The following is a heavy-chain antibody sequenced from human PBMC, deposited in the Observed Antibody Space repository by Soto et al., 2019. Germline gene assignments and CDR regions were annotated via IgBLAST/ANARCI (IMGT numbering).Heavy chain of an antibody. J-gene: IGHJ6*02. V-gene: IGHV1-18*01. CDR3: ASAARTAMAWGYYYGMDV. Sequence: QVQLVQSGAEVKKPGASVKVSCKASGYTFTSYGISWVRQAPGQGLEWMGWISAYNGNTNYAQKLQGRVTMTTDTSTSTAYMELRSLRSDDTAVYYCASAARTAMAWGYYYGMDVWGQGTTVTVSS. CDR2: ISAYNGNT. D-gene: IGHD5-18*01. CDR1: GYTFTSYG.